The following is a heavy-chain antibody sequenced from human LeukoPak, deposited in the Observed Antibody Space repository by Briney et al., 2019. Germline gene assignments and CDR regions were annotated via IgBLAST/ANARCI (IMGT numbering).Heavy chain of an antibody. CDR3: ARDHSDIVVVPAATNFDY. J-gene: IGHJ4*02. Sequence: ASVKVSCKASGYTFTSYGISWVRQAPGQGLEWMGWISAYNGNTNYAQKLQGRVTMTTDTSTSTAYMELRSLRSDDTAVYYCARDHSDIVVVPAATNFDYWGQGTLVTVSS. D-gene: IGHD2-2*01. CDR1: GYTFTSYG. V-gene: IGHV1-18*01. CDR2: ISAYNGNT.